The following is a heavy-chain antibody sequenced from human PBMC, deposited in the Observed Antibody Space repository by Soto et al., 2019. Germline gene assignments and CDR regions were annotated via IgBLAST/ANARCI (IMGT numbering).Heavy chain of an antibody. V-gene: IGHV3-30*18. CDR2: ISYDGSNK. Sequence: LRLSCAASGFTXXSYGMHWVRQAPGKGLEWVAVISYDGSNKYYADSVKGRFTISRDNSKNTLYLQMNSLRAEDTAVYYCAKDQFTDPGIAVAGTGYFDYWGQGTLVTVSS. J-gene: IGHJ4*02. CDR1: GFTXXSYG. CDR3: AKDQFTDPGIAVAGTGYFDY. D-gene: IGHD6-19*01.